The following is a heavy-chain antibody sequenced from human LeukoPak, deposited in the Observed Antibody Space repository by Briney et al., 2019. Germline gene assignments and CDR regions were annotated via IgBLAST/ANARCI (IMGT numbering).Heavy chain of an antibody. CDR3: ARGADDYGDYENAFDI. CDR2: ISSSSSYI. V-gene: IGHV3-21*01. CDR1: GFTFSSYS. J-gene: IGHJ3*02. Sequence: GGSLRLSCAASGFTFSSYSMNWVRQAPGKGLEWVSSISSSSSYIYYADSVKGRFTISRDNAKNSLYLQMNSLRVEDTAVYYCARGADDYGDYENAFDIWGQGTMVTVSS. D-gene: IGHD4-17*01.